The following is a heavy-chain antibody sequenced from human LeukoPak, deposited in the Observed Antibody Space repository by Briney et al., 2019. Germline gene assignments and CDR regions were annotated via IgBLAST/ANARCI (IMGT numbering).Heavy chain of an antibody. CDR1: GCTFTGYY. Sequence: GSVNDSCKASGCTFTGYYMHRVRQAPGQGLEWMGWINPNSGDTNYAQKFQGRVTMTRDTSISTAYMELIGLRSDDTAVYYCAGPWDQVGFDPSGQGTPWSVSS. V-gene: IGHV1-2*02. D-gene: IGHD1-26*01. CDR3: AGPWDQVGFDP. J-gene: IGHJ5*02. CDR2: INPNSGDT.